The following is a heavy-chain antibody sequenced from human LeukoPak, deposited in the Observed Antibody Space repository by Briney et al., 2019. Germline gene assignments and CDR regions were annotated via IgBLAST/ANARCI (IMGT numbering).Heavy chain of an antibody. V-gene: IGHV6-1*01. CDR3: ANSKPMWNDAFDI. D-gene: IGHD1-1*01. Sequence: SQTLSLTCAISGDSVSSNSALWKWIRQSPSRGLEWLGRTYYRSKWYNDYAVSVKSRITINADTSKNQFSLQLNSVTPEDTAVYYCANSKPMWNDAFDIWGQGTMVTVSS. CDR2: TYYRSKWYN. J-gene: IGHJ3*02. CDR1: GDSVSSNSAL.